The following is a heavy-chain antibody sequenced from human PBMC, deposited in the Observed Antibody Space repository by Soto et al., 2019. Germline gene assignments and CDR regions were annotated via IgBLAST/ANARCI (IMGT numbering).Heavy chain of an antibody. CDR1: GFSLSTSGVG. Sequence: QITLKESGPTLVKPTQTLTLTCTFSGFSLSTSGVGVGWIRQPPGKALEWLALIYWDDDKRYSPSLKSRLTITKTTPKNQVVLTMTNMDPVDTATYYCAAFVVVPAAIPAPFDYWGQGTLVTVSS. J-gene: IGHJ4*02. CDR2: IYWDDDK. V-gene: IGHV2-5*02. CDR3: AAFVVVPAAIPAPFDY. D-gene: IGHD2-2*01.